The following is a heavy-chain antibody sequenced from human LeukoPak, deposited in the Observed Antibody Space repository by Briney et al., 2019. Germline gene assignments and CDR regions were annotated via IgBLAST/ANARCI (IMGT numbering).Heavy chain of an antibody. CDR1: GNTFTRDY. V-gene: IGHV1-46*01. CDR3: ARGPPEHFYHGLDV. J-gene: IGHJ6*02. CDR2: ITPGGGRT. Sequence: ASVTVSCKASGNTFTRDYMQWVRQAPGRGVAWMGVITPGGGRTTYAQSFQGRVTMTRDSATRTVYMEVRSLRSEDTAVYYCARGPPEHFYHGLDVWGQGTTVTVSS.